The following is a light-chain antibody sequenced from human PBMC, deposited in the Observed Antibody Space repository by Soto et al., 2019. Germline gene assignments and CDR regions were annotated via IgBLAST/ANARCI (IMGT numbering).Light chain of an antibody. J-gene: IGKJ3*01. Sequence: IVMTQSPDSLAVSLGERATINCKSSPSILSSSNNKNYLAWYQQKPGQPPRLLIYWASTRESGVPDRFSGRGSGTGFTLPIRSLQAEDVAVYYCQQYYSSPFTFGPGTKVDIK. CDR2: WAS. CDR1: PSILSSSNNKNY. CDR3: QQYYSSPFT. V-gene: IGKV4-1*01.